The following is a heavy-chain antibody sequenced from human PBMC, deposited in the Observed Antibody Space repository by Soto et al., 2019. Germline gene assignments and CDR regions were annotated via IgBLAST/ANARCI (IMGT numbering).Heavy chain of an antibody. V-gene: IGHV3-23*01. CDR1: GFTFSSYA. Sequence: EVQLLESGGGLVQPGGSLRLSCAASGFTFSSYAMSWVRQAPGKGLEWVSAISGSGGSTYYAVSVKGRFTISRDNSKNTLYLQMNSLRAEDTAVYYCAKDGDIVVVVAPPGWFDPWGQGTLVTVSS. CDR2: ISGSGGST. D-gene: IGHD2-15*01. J-gene: IGHJ5*02. CDR3: AKDGDIVVVVAPPGWFDP.